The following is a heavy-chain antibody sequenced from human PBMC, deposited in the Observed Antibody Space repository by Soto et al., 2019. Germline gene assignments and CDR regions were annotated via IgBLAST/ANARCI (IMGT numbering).Heavy chain of an antibody. Sequence: QVQLVESGGGVVQPGTSLRLSCAASRLTFSAHDMHWVRQAPGKGLEWVALIWSDGSRGFYADSVKGRFTISRDNFKYTLYLQMNSMGAEDTAVYYCAGEPKGGAYDMDGWGQGTTVTVSS. CDR3: AGEPKGGAYDMDG. J-gene: IGHJ6*02. CDR1: RLTFSAHD. V-gene: IGHV3-33*01. CDR2: IWSDGSRG. D-gene: IGHD3-16*01.